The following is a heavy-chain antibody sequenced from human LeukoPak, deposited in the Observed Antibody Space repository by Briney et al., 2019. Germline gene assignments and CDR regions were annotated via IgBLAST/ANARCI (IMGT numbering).Heavy chain of an antibody. CDR1: GFTFSSYG. D-gene: IGHD5-12*01. CDR3: ARYSGYEIDY. CDR2: IRYDGSNK. Sequence: PGGSLRLSCAASGFTFSSYGMHWVRQAPGKGVEWAAFIRYDGSNKYYAGSVQGRFTISRDNAKNSLYLQMNSLRAEDTAVYYCARYSGYEIDYWGQGTLVTVSS. V-gene: IGHV3-30*02. J-gene: IGHJ4*02.